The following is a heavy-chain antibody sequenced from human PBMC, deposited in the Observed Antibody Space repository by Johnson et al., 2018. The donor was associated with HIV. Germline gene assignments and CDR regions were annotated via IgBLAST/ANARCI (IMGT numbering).Heavy chain of an antibody. CDR3: ATPTGPGGI. V-gene: IGHV3-20*04. CDR2: INWNGGGT. D-gene: IGHD1-14*01. CDR1: GFIFDYYG. Sequence: VQLVESGGGVVRPGGSPTLSCAASGFIFDYYGMNWVRQAPGKGLEWVSGINWNGGGTGYADSVKGRFTISRDNAKNTLYLQMNSLRAEDTAVYYCATPTGPGGIWGQGTMVTVSS. J-gene: IGHJ3*02.